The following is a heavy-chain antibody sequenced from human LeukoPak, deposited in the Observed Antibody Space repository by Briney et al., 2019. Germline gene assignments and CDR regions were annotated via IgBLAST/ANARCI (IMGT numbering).Heavy chain of an antibody. Sequence: GSLRLSCAASGSTLSTYWMHWVRQGPGKGLVWVSYISPDGSITRYADSVKGRFTISRDNAKNTLYLQMNSLRAEDTAVYYCATPWSYWGQGTLVTVSS. D-gene: IGHD3-3*01. CDR1: GSTLSTYW. J-gene: IGHJ4*02. V-gene: IGHV3-74*01. CDR3: ATPWSY. CDR2: ISPDGSIT.